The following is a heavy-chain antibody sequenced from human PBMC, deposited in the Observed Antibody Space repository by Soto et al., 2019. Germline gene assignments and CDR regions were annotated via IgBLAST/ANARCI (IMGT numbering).Heavy chain of an antibody. Sequence: QVQLQESGPGLVKPSGTLSLTCAVSDGSISSSNWWNWVRQPPGKGLEWIGEIYPGGSINYNPSLKRRLTISVDESKNQISLNLTSVTAADTAVYYCASADFDYWGHGTLVTVSS. J-gene: IGHJ4*01. CDR1: DGSISSSNW. V-gene: IGHV4-4*02. CDR2: IYPGGSI. CDR3: ASADFDY.